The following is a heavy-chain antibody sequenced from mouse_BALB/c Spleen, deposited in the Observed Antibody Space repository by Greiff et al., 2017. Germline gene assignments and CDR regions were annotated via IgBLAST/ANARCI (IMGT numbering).Heavy chain of an antibody. CDR3: AREGLPQGGFAY. J-gene: IGHJ3*01. D-gene: IGHD2-10*01. CDR1: GFTFSSYA. CDR2: ISSGGSYT. Sequence: EVMLVESGGGLVKPGGSLKLSCAASGFTFSSYAMSWVRQSPEKRLEWVAEISSGGSYTYYPDTVTGRFTISRDNAKNTLYLEMSSLRSEDTAMYYCAREGLPQGGFAYWGQGTLVTVSA. V-gene: IGHV5-9-4*01.